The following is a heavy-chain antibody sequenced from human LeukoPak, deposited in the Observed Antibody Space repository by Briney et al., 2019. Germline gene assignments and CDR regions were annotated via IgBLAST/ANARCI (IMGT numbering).Heavy chain of an antibody. Sequence: SQTLSLTCTVSGGSISSGGYYWSWNRQHPGKGLEWIGYIYYSGSTYYNPSLKSRVTISVDTSKNQFSLKLSSVTAADTAVYYCASGGYDYYPSDYYYYMDVWGKGTTVTVSS. CDR1: GGSISSGGYY. CDR3: ASGGYDYYPSDYYYYMDV. J-gene: IGHJ6*03. D-gene: IGHD5-12*01. CDR2: IYYSGST. V-gene: IGHV4-31*03.